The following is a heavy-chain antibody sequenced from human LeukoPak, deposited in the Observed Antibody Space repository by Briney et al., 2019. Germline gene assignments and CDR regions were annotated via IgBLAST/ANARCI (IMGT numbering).Heavy chain of an antibody. CDR1: GGAIRSGDYY. D-gene: IGHD3-22*01. V-gene: IGHV4-30-4*01. CDR2: IYYSGST. J-gene: IGHJ4*02. Sequence: PSETLSLTCTVSGGAIRSGDYYWSWIRQPPGEGLEWVGYIYYSGSTYYNPSLKSRVTISVDTSKNQCSLKLSSVTAADTAVYYCASFYDSSGYYDYWGQGTLVTVSS. CDR3: ASFYDSSGYYDY.